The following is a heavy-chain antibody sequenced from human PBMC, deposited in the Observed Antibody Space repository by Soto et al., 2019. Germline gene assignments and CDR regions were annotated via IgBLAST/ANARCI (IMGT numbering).Heavy chain of an antibody. CDR2: ITGGGGRT. Sequence: HPGGSLRLSCAASGFTFSSYGLTWVRQAPGKGLEWVSAITGGGGRTYYADSVKGRFTISRDNSKNRLYLQLNSLRADDTAVYYCAQARGWRFFFDYWGQGDLVTGS. J-gene: IGHJ4*02. V-gene: IGHV3-23*01. CDR1: GFTFSSYG. D-gene: IGHD6-19*01. CDR3: AQARGWRFFFDY.